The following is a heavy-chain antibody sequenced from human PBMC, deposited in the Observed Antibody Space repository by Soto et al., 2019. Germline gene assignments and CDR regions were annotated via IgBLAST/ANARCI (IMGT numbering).Heavy chain of an antibody. CDR3: ARRPDYGDWGYYFDY. D-gene: IGHD4-17*01. J-gene: IGHJ4*02. V-gene: IGHV4-39*01. CDR1: GGSISSSSYY. Sequence: QLQLQESGPGLVKPSETLSLTCTVSGGSISSSSYYWGWIRQPPGKGLEWIGSIYYSGSTYYNPSLKSRVTISVDTSKNQFSLKLSSVTAADTAVYYCARRPDYGDWGYYFDYWGQGTLVTVSS. CDR2: IYYSGST.